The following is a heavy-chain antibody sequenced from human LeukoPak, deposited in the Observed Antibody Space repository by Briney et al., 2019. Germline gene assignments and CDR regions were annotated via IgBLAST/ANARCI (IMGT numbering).Heavy chain of an antibody. V-gene: IGHV1-8*01. CDR3: ARGPHPNWTPNWFDP. D-gene: IGHD1-20*01. CDR1: GYTFTSYD. Sequence: GASVKVSCKASGYTFTSYDINWVRQATGQGLEWMGWMNPNSGNTGYAQKFQGRVTMTRNTSISTAYMELSSLISEDTAVYYCARGPHPNWTPNWFDPWGQGTLVTVSS. J-gene: IGHJ5*02. CDR2: MNPNSGNT.